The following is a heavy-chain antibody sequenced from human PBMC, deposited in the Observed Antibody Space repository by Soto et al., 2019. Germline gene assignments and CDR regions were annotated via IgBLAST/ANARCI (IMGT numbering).Heavy chain of an antibody. V-gene: IGHV1-8*01. CDR3: ARGGIAVALQDVYYDGMDV. CDR2: MNPNSGNT. J-gene: IGHJ6*02. Sequence: ASVKVSCKASGYTFTSYDINWVRQATGQGLEWMGWMNPNSGNTGYAQKFQGRVTMTRNTSISTAYMELSSLRSEDTAVYYCARGGIAVALQDVYYDGMDVWGQGTTVTVSS. D-gene: IGHD6-19*01. CDR1: GYTFTSYD.